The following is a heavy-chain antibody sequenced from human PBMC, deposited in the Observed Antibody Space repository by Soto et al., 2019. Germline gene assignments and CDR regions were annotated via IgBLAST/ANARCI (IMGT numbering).Heavy chain of an antibody. CDR3: ARLDCSGGSCLSTYYYYGMDV. J-gene: IGHJ6*02. V-gene: IGHV5-51*01. CDR1: GYSFTSYW. D-gene: IGHD2-15*01. Sequence: GESLKISCKGSGYSFTSYWIGWVRQMPGKGLEWMGIIYPGDSDTRYSPSFQGQVTISADKSISTAYLQWSSLKASDTAMYYCARLDCSGGSCLSTYYYYGMDVRGQGTTVTVSS. CDR2: IYPGDSDT.